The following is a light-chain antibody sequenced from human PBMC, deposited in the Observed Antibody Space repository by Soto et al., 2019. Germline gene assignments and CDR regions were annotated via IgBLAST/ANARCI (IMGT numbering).Light chain of an antibody. CDR3: PQANSFPYT. CDR2: AAS. V-gene: IGKV1-12*01. J-gene: IGKJ2*01. CDR1: QGISSW. Sequence: DIQMTQSPSSVSASVGDRVTITCRASQGISSWLAWYQQRPGKAPKLLIYAASTLQSGLPSRFSGSGSGTEFTLTISSLQPEDFAPYFCPQANSFPYTFGQGTKLEIK.